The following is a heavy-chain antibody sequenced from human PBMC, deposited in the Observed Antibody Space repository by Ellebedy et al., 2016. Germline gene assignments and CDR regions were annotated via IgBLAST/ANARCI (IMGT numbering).Heavy chain of an antibody. CDR2: ISYDGSNE. CDR1: GFTFNTYA. CDR3: VRDYWGPAGP. J-gene: IGHJ5*02. V-gene: IGHV3-30*04. Sequence: LSLTCAASGFTFNTYAMDWVRQAPGKGLEWVALISYDGSNEFSADSVKGRFTISRDNSNDTVFLQMNSLRIEDTAVYFCVRDYWGPAGPWGQGTMVIVSS. D-gene: IGHD7-27*01.